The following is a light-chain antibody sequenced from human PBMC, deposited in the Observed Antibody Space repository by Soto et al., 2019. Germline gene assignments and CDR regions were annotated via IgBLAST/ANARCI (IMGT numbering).Light chain of an antibody. CDR1: QDIRDE. V-gene: IGKV1-27*01. CDR3: QKCNSSPLT. J-gene: IGKJ4*01. Sequence: DIQMTQSPSSLSASVGDRVTISCRTSQDIRDELAWYQQKPGKVPRLLIYAASTLQSGVPSRFSGSGSGTDLTLTITSLQPEDIATYYCQKCNSSPLTFGGGTKVEIK. CDR2: AAS.